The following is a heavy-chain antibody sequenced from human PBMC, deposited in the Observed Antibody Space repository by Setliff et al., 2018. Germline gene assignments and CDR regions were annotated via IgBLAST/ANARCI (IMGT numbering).Heavy chain of an antibody. CDR1: GYSISSGYY. V-gene: IGHV4-38-2*01. D-gene: IGHD4-17*01. CDR2: IDHSGST. J-gene: IGHJ4*02. CDR3: ARQIDYGDFQYFDY. Sequence: SETLSLTCAVSGYSISSGYYWGWIRQPPGKGLEWIGSIDHSGSTHYNPSLKSRVTISVDTAKNQFSLKLRSVTAADTAVYYCARQIDYGDFQYFDYWGQGTLVTVSS.